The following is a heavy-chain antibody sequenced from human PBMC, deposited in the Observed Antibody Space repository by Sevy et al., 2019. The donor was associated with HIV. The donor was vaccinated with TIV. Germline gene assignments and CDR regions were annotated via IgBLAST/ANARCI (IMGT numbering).Heavy chain of an antibody. CDR2: IHDSGNS. J-gene: IGHJ5*02. CDR3: ARAPPVRSGDDSLNWFDP. CDR1: AGSISAYY. V-gene: IGHV4-59*01. D-gene: IGHD5-12*01. Sequence: SETLSLTCSVSAGSISAYYWSWIRQPPGKGLEWIAYIHDSGNSNYNPSLKSRVTISMETSKNQFSLKVTSVTEADTALYYCARAPPVRSGDDSLNWFDPWGQGILVTVSS.